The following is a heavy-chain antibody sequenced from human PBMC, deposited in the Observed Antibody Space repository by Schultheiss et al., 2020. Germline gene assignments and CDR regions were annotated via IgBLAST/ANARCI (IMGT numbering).Heavy chain of an antibody. CDR1: GYTFTSYD. J-gene: IGHJ4*02. D-gene: IGHD3-22*01. Sequence: ASVKVSCKASGYTFTSYDINWVRQVTGQGLEWMGWMNLNSGNRGYAQKFQGRVAMSRDTSTSTAYMELSRLRSDDTAVYYCARLFVDYYDSSGKLDCWGQGTLVTVSS. V-gene: IGHV1-8*01. CDR3: ARLFVDYYDSSGKLDC. CDR2: MNLNSGNR.